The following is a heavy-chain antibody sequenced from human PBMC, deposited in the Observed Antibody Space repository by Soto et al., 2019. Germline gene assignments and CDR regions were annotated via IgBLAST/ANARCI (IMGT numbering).Heavy chain of an antibody. CDR3: ARDGGGVYSSSSGGSWFDP. Sequence: QVQLVQSGAEVKKPGSSVKVSCKASGGTFSSYAISWVRQAPGQGLEWMGGIIPIFGTANYAQKFQGRVTITADESTSTAYMELSSLRSEDTAVYYCARDGGGVYSSSSGGSWFDPWGQGTLVTVSS. V-gene: IGHV1-69*01. D-gene: IGHD6-6*01. CDR1: GGTFSSYA. CDR2: IIPIFGTA. J-gene: IGHJ5*02.